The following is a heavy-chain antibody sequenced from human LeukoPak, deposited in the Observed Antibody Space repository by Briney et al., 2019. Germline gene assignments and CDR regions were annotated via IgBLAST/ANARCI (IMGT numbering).Heavy chain of an antibody. V-gene: IGHV3-7*03. J-gene: IGHJ5*02. CDR3: ARDQGIAAVQNWFDP. D-gene: IGHD6-13*01. CDR2: IKQDRSEK. Sequence: GGSLRLSCAASGFTFSNYWMSWVRQAPGKGLEWVANIKQDRSEKYYVDSVKGRFTISRDNAKNSLYLQMNSLRAEDTAVYYCARDQGIAAVQNWFDPWGQGTLVTVSS. CDR1: GFTFSNYW.